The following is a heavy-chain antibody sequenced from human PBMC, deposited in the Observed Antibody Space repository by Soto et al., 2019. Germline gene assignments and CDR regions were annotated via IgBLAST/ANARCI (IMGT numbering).Heavy chain of an antibody. CDR1: GGTFSSYA. J-gene: IGHJ6*02. D-gene: IGHD3-10*01. V-gene: IGHV1-69*13. CDR2: IIPIFGTA. CDR3: ARGPRVRGLVPGGMDV. Sequence: SVKVSCKASGGTFSSYAISWVRQAPGQGLEWMGGIIPIFGTANYAQKFQGRVTITADESTSTAYMELSSLRSEDTAVYYCARGPRVRGLVPGGMDVWGQGXTVTVSS.